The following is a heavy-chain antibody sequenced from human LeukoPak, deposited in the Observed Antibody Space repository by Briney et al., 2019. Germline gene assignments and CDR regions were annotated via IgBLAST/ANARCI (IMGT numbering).Heavy chain of an antibody. CDR1: GFTFSAYT. D-gene: IGHD5-24*01. CDR3: VKDRWIDY. Sequence: GGSLRLSCSVSGFTFSAYTMHWVRQAPGRGLQYVSSISSNGGKTYYADSVKGRFTISRDNSKNTLFLQMSSLRLEDTAVYYCVKDRWIDYWGQGVLVTVSS. CDR2: ISSNGGKT. V-gene: IGHV3-64D*09. J-gene: IGHJ4*02.